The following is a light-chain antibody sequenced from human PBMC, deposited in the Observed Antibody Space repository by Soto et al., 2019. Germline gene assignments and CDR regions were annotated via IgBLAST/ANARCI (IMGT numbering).Light chain of an antibody. CDR1: QTIGRT. V-gene: IGKV3-11*01. Sequence: EIVLTQSPATLSLSPGGRAILSCRASQTIGRTLAWYQQKPGQAPRLLISDASNRATGIPARFSGSGSGTDFTLTISSLDSEDFAIYYCQQRYNWPLTFGQGTRLEI. CDR2: DAS. J-gene: IGKJ5*01. CDR3: QQRYNWPLT.